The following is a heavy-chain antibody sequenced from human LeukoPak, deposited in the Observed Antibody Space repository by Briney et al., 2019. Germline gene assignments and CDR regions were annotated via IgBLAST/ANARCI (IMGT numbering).Heavy chain of an antibody. V-gene: IGHV1-18*01. Sequence: ASVKVCCKASGYTFTTYGISWVRQAPGQRLEWLGWISAYNGNTNYAQKLQGRFTMTTDTSTSTGYMELRSLRSDDTAVYSWARLKWVVRGVIDYWGQGTLVTVSS. CDR3: ARLKWVVRGVIDY. D-gene: IGHD3-10*01. CDR2: ISAYNGNT. J-gene: IGHJ4*02. CDR1: GYTFTTYG.